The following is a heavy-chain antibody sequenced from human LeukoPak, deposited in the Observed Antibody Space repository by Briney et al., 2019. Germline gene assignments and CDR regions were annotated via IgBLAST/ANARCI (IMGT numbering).Heavy chain of an antibody. Sequence: GGSVTLSCAASGLTFSYYSMKWVGQAAGKGLEWFSYSNTDGPISYADSVKGRFTISRDNADNSLYLQMNSLRDEDTAVYFCVRDRDYAFDFWGQGTMVTVSS. V-gene: IGHV3-48*02. CDR1: GLTFSYYS. J-gene: IGHJ3*01. CDR3: VRDRDYAFDF. CDR2: SNTDGPI.